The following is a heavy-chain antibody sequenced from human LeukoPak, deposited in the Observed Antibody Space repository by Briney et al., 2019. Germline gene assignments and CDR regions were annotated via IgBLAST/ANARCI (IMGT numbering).Heavy chain of an antibody. V-gene: IGHV4-59*12. CDR1: GGSISSYY. CDR3: ARDPRDGYN. J-gene: IGHJ4*02. CDR2: IYYSGST. D-gene: IGHD5-24*01. Sequence: SETLSLTCTVSGGSISSYYWSWIRQPPGKGLEWIGYIYYSGSTNYNPSLKSRVTISVDTSKNQFSLKLSSVTAADTAVYYCARDPRDGYNWGQGTLVTVSS.